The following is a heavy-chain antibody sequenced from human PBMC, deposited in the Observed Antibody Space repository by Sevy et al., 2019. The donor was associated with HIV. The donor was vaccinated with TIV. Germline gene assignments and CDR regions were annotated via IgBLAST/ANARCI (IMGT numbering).Heavy chain of an antibody. D-gene: IGHD3-9*01. J-gene: IGHJ6*02. V-gene: IGHV3-30*18. CDR3: AKDFTGFYGMDV. CDR1: GLSVTNNG. Sequence: GGSLRLSCEVSGLSVTNNGMHWVRQAPGKGLEWVAVISYDGINKYYGDSVKGRFIISRDRSKNTLYLQMNILRIEDTAVYYCAKDFTGFYGMDVWGQGTKVTV. CDR2: ISYDGINK.